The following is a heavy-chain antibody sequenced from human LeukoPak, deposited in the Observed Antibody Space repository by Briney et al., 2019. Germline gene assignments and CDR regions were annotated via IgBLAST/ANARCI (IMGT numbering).Heavy chain of an antibody. J-gene: IGHJ6*03. D-gene: IGHD6-6*01. CDR2: IKQDGSEK. V-gene: IGHV3-7*01. CDR3: ARDRYSSSSGYYYYYMDV. CDR1: GFTFSSYW. Sequence: GGSLRLSCAASGFTFSSYWMSWVRQAPGKGLEWVANIKQDGSEKYYVDSVKGRFTISRDNAKNSLYLQMNSLRAEDTAVYYCARDRYSSSSGYYYYYMDVWGKGTTVTVSS.